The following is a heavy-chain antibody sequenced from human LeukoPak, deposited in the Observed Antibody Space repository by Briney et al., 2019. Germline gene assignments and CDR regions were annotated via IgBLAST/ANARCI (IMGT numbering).Heavy chain of an antibody. CDR2: ISGSGGTT. J-gene: IGHJ4*02. Sequence: PGGSLRLSCAASGFTFSSYGMSWVRQAPGKGLEWVSAISGSGGTTYYADSVKGRFTISRDNSKNTLYLQMDSLRAEDTAVYYCAKLGQKSSPSIDYWGQGTLVTVSS. V-gene: IGHV3-23*01. CDR3: AKLGQKSSPSIDY. CDR1: GFTFSSYG. D-gene: IGHD2-15*01.